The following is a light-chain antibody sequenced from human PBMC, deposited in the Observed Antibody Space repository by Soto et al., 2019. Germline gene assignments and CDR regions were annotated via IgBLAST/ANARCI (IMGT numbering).Light chain of an antibody. CDR3: GTWDSSQSAVV. V-gene: IGLV1-51*01. CDR2: DNN. Sequence: QSVLTQPPSVSAAPGQKVTISCSGSSSNIGNNYVSWYQQLPGTAPKLLIYDNNKRPSGIPDRFSGSKSGTSATLGITGLQTGDEVDYYCGTWDSSQSAVVFGGGTNLTVL. CDR1: SSNIGNNY. J-gene: IGLJ2*01.